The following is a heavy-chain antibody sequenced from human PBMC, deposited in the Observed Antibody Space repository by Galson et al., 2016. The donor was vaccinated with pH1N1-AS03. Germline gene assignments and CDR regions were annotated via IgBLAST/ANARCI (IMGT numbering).Heavy chain of an antibody. J-gene: IGHJ3*02. Sequence: PALVKPPQTLTLTCSVSGVSVTSSGVGVGWFRQPPGKALEWLALVYWDETRRYSPSLKNRLTITKDSSKNQVVLTVTSVDPMDIATYFCALPNSGGNAFEIWGPGTIVTVSS. V-gene: IGHV2-5*02. D-gene: IGHD2/OR15-2a*01. CDR3: ALPNSGGNAFEI. CDR1: GVSVTSSGVG. CDR2: VYWDETR.